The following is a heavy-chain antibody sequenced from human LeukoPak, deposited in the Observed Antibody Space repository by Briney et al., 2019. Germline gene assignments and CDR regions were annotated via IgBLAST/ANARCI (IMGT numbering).Heavy chain of an antibody. CDR3: AKGLFVTYYFDY. Sequence: PGGSLRLSCAASGFTFDDYGMSWVRQAPGKGLEWVSGINWNGGSTGYADSVKGRFTISRDNSKNTLYLQMNSLRDEDTAVYYCAKGLFVTYYFDYWGQGTLVTVSS. V-gene: IGHV3-20*04. CDR2: INWNGGST. J-gene: IGHJ4*02. CDR1: GFTFDDYG. D-gene: IGHD3-3*01.